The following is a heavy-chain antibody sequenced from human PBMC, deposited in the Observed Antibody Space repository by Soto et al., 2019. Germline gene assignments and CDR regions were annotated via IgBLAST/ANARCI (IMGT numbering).Heavy chain of an antibody. V-gene: IGHV3-23*01. CDR2: ISGSGGST. CDR1: GVTVSSYA. Sequence: GSLRLSCAASGVTVSSYAMSWVRQAPGKGLEWVSAISGSGGSTYYADSVKGRFTISRDNSKNTLYLQMNSLRAEDTAVYYCAKAFDYSNYYFDYWGQGTLVTVSS. CDR3: AKAFDYSNYYFDY. D-gene: IGHD4-4*01. J-gene: IGHJ4*02.